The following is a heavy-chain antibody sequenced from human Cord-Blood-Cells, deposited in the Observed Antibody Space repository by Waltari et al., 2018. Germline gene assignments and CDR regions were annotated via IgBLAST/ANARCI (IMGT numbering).Heavy chain of an antibody. J-gene: IGHJ4*02. CDR2: IGGSGGST. CDR3: AKGDSGSYFDY. V-gene: IGHV3-23*01. CDR1: GFTFSSYA. Sequence: EVQLLESGGGLVQPGGSLRLSCAASGFTFSSYAMSWVRQAPGKGMGWVSAIGGSGGSTYYADSVKGRFTISRDNSKNTLYLQMNSLRAEDTAVYYCAKGDSGSYFDYWGQGTLVTVSS. D-gene: IGHD1-26*01.